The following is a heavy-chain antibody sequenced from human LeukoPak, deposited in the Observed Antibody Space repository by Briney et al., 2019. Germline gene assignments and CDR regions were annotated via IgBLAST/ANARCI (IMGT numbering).Heavy chain of an antibody. J-gene: IGHJ4*02. CDR1: GGSISSYH. CDR2: IDYSGST. V-gene: IGHV4-59*01. D-gene: IGHD1-1*01. Sequence: NPSETLSLTCTVSGGSISSYHWSWIRQPPGKGLEWIGYIDYSGSTNYNPSLKSRVTISVDTSKNQVSLKLSSVTAADTAVYYCARGRNELPYWGQGTLVTVSS. CDR3: ARGRNELPY.